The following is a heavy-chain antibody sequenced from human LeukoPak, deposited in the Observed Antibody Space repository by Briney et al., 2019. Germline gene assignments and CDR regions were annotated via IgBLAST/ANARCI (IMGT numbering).Heavy chain of an antibody. D-gene: IGHD3-22*01. CDR1: GFTFSSYW. Sequence: PGGSLRLSCAASGFTFSSYWMHWVRQAPGKGLVWVSRIKTDGSNTYYADSVKGRFTISRDNSKNTLYLQMNSLRAEDTAVYYCASGYYDSSGYYPYYFDYWGQGTLVTVSS. J-gene: IGHJ4*02. CDR3: ASGYYDSSGYYPYYFDY. V-gene: IGHV3-74*01. CDR2: IKTDGSNT.